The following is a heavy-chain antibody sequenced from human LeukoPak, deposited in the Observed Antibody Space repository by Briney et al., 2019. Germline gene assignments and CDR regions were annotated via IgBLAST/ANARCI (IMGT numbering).Heavy chain of an antibody. CDR1: GFTFSSYA. D-gene: IGHD6-6*01. J-gene: IGHJ4*02. CDR2: ISSNGGNT. Sequence: PGGSLRLSCSASGFTFSSYAMHWARQAPGKGLEYVSAISSNGGNTYYADSVKGRFTISRDNSKSTVYLQMSSLRAEDTAVYYCVKGGQYSSSGLDYWGQGTLVTVSS. V-gene: IGHV3-64D*09. CDR3: VKGGQYSSSGLDY.